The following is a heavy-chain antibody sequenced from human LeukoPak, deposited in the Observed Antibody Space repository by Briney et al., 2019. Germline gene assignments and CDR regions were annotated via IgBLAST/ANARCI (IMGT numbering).Heavy chain of an antibody. D-gene: IGHD3-10*01. CDR1: GGTFSSYA. CDR2: MNPNSGHT. J-gene: IGHJ6*03. Sequence: ASVKVSCKASGGTFSSYAISWVRQATGQGLEWMGWMNPNSGHTVYAQKFQGRVTMTSDTSIGTVYMELSSLRSEDTAVYYCARVYDSGSQAYFYYMDVWGKGTTVTISS. CDR3: ARVYDSGSQAYFYYMDV. V-gene: IGHV1-8*02.